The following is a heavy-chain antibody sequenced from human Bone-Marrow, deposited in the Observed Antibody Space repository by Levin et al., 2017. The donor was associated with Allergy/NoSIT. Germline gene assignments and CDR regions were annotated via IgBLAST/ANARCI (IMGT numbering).Heavy chain of an antibody. D-gene: IGHD4-17*01. CDR1: GFIFDDYA. V-gene: IGHV3-9*01. CDR3: AEAYSGDYDGQYFFHY. CDR2: ISWNSASI. Sequence: SLKISCAASGFIFDDYAMHWVRQVPGKGLEWVSTISWNSASIDYADSVKGRFTLSRDNAKHSLSLQMNSLRAEDTALYDCAEAYSGDYDGQYFFHYWGQGTLVTVSS. J-gene: IGHJ4*02.